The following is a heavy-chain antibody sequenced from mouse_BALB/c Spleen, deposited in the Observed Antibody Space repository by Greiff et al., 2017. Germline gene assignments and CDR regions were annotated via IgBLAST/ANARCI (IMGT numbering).Heavy chain of an antibody. V-gene: IGHV5-6-5*01. J-gene: IGHJ4*01. CDR1: GFTFSSYA. D-gene: IGHD2-2*01. Sequence: EVQLVESGGGLVKPGGSLKLSCAASGFTFSSYAMSWVRQTPEKRLEWVASISSGGSTYYPDSVKGRFTISRDNARNILYLQMSSLRSEDTAMYYCALYYGCDGAMDYWGQGTSVTVSS. CDR2: ISSGGST. CDR3: ALYYGCDGAMDY.